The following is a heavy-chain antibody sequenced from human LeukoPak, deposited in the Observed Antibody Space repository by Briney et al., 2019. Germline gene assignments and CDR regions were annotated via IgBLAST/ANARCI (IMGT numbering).Heavy chain of an antibody. D-gene: IGHD5-12*01. CDR3: ARGTEKTRISGYYSFDH. J-gene: IGHJ4*02. CDR1: GGSISGYF. Sequence: SETLSLTCTVSGGSISGYFWAWIRQPAGKELEWIGRVYTSGTTYYNPSLESRVTISLDTFNNQFSLRVTSVTAADTAIYYCARGTEKTRISGYYSFDHWGRGLLVTVSS. CDR2: VYTSGTT. V-gene: IGHV4-4*07.